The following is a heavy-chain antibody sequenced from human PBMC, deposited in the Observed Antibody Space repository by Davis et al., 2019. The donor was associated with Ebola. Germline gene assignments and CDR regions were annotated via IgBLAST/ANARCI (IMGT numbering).Heavy chain of an antibody. CDR3: TTPGGQDSGYDVFDI. V-gene: IGHV1-46*03. CDR2: INPNDCRT. D-gene: IGHD5-12*01. J-gene: IGHJ3*02. Sequence: ASVKVSCQASGYTFTSYYMHWVRQAPGQGLEWMGLINPNDCRTIYAQKFQGRVTVTRETSTTTVYMDLSSLRSEDTALYYCTTPGGQDSGYDVFDIWGQGTMVTVSS. CDR1: GYTFTSYY.